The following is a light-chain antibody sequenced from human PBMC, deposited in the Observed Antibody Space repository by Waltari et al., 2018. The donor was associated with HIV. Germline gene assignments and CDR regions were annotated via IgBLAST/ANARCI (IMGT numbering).Light chain of an antibody. CDR2: EVS. CDR3: SSYAGSNKAV. CDR1: SSDVGGYNY. J-gene: IGLJ1*01. Sequence: QSALTQPPSASGSPGQSVTISCTGPSSDVGGYNYVSWYQQHPGKAPKRMIYEVSKRPSGVPDRFSGSKSGNTASLTVSGLQAEDEADYYCSSYAGSNKAVFGTGTKVTVL. V-gene: IGLV2-8*01.